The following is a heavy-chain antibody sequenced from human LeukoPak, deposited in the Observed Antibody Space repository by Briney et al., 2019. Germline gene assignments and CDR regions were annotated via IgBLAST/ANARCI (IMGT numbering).Heavy chain of an antibody. J-gene: IGHJ4*02. CDR2: IYYSGST. D-gene: IGHD1-26*01. Sequence: SETLSLTCTVSGGSISSSSYYWGWIRQPPGKGLEWIGSIYYSGSTYYNPSLKSRVTISVDTSKNQFSLKLSSVTAADTAVYYCARDPVEWELLLDCWGQGTLVTVSS. CDR3: ARDPVEWELLLDC. V-gene: IGHV4-39*02. CDR1: GGSISSSSYY.